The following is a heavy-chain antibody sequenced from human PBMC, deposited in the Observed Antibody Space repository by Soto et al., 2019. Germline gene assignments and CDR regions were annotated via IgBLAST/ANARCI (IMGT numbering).Heavy chain of an antibody. V-gene: IGHV5-51*01. Sequence: GESLKISCKGSGYSFTSYWIGWVRQMPGKGLEWMGIIYPGDSDTRYSPSFQGQATISADKSISTAYLQWSSLKASDTAMYYCARHDGVNYSGSGSYQQDYYYYYMDVWGKGTTVTVSS. D-gene: IGHD3-10*01. J-gene: IGHJ6*03. CDR1: GYSFTSYW. CDR2: IYPGDSDT. CDR3: ARHDGVNYSGSGSYQQDYYYYYMDV.